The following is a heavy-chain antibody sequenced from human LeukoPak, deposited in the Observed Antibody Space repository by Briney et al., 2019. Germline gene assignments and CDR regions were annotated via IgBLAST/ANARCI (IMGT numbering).Heavy chain of an antibody. CDR1: GFTFSSYS. CDR2: ISSSSSYI. Sequence: PGGSLRLSCAAPGFTFSSYSMNWVRQAPGKGLEWVSSISSSSSYIYYADSVKGRFTISRDNAKNSLYLQMNSLRAEDTAVYYCARVANQDIVVVPAAPVNWFDPWGQGTLVTVSS. CDR3: ARVANQDIVVVPAAPVNWFDP. D-gene: IGHD2-2*01. J-gene: IGHJ5*02. V-gene: IGHV3-21*01.